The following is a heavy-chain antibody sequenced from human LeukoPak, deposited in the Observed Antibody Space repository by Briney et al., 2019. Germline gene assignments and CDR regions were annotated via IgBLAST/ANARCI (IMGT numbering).Heavy chain of an antibody. Sequence: GRSLRLSCAASGFTFDDYAMHWVRQAPGKGLEWVSGISWNSGSIGYADSVKGRFTISRDNAKNSLYLQMNSLRAEDTALYYCAKDDYWGQGTLVTVSS. CDR1: GFTFDDYA. J-gene: IGHJ4*02. CDR3: AKDDY. V-gene: IGHV3-9*01. CDR2: ISWNSGSI.